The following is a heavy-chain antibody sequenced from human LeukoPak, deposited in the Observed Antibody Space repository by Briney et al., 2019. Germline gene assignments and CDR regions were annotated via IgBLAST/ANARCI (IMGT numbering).Heavy chain of an antibody. V-gene: IGHV4-39*07. CDR3: ARDKIAAAGTGYDAFDI. CDR1: GGSISSSSYY. CDR2: IYYSGSI. J-gene: IGHJ3*02. Sequence: SETLSLTCTVSGGSISSSSYYWGWIRQPPGKGLEWIGSIYYSGSIYYNPSLKSRVTISVDTSKNQFSLKLSSVTAADTAVYYCARDKIAAAGTGYDAFDIWGQGTMVTVSS. D-gene: IGHD6-13*01.